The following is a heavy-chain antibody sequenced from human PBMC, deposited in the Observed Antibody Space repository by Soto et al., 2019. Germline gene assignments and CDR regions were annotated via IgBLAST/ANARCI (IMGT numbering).Heavy chain of an antibody. V-gene: IGHV3-23*01. Sequence: GGSLRLSCAASGFTFSSYAMSWVRQAPGKGLEWVSAISGSGGSTYYADSVKGRSTISRDNSKNTLYLQMNSLRAEDTAVYYCAKDIELRYFDWSLYFDYWGQGTLVTVSS. D-gene: IGHD3-9*01. CDR1: GFTFSSYA. CDR2: ISGSGGST. J-gene: IGHJ4*02. CDR3: AKDIELRYFDWSLYFDY.